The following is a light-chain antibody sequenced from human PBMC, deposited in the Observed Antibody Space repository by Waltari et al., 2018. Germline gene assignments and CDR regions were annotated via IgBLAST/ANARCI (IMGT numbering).Light chain of an antibody. CDR3: SSYTSSSTYVL. Sequence: QSALTQPASVSGSPGQSITISCTGTSSDVGGYTYVSWYQQPPGKAPKLMISEVSNRPSGVSDRFSGSKSGNTASLTISGLQAEDEAHYYCSSYTSSSTYVLFGGGTKLTVV. CDR1: SSDVGGYTY. CDR2: EVS. J-gene: IGLJ2*01. V-gene: IGLV2-14*01.